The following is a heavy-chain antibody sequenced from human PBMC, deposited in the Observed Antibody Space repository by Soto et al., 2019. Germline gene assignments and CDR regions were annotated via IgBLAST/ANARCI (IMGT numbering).Heavy chain of an antibody. J-gene: IGHJ3*02. CDR1: GLSLSTNGVG. V-gene: IGHV2-5*02. CDR2: IYWDNDK. D-gene: IGHD2-15*01. CDR3: AHESTVVASTDGAFDI. Sequence: QITFKESGPTLVKPTQTLTLTCTFSGLSLSTNGVGVGWIRQPPGKALEWLALIYWDNDKRYSPSLKSRLTNTKDTSKNPVVLTMTRMDPVDTGTYYYAHESTVVASTDGAFDIWGQGTMVTVSS.